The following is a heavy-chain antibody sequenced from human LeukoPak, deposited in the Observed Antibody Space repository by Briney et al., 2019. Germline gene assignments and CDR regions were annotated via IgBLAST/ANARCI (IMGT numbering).Heavy chain of an antibody. CDR1: GITFSSYA. J-gene: IGHJ3*02. V-gene: IGHV3-23*01. Sequence: SGGSLRLSCAASGITFSSYAMSWVRQAPGKGLEWVSGISGSGGSTYYADSVKGRFTISRDNSKNTLYLQMNSLRAEDTAVYYCARDDDAFDIWGQGTMVTVSS. CDR2: ISGSGGST. CDR3: ARDDDAFDI.